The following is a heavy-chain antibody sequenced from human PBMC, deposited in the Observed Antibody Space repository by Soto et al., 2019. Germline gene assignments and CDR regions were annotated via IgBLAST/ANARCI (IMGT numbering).Heavy chain of an antibody. V-gene: IGHV1-18*04. CDR2: ISAYNGNT. CDR3: ARSDDSTSYPLDH. J-gene: IGHJ4*02. D-gene: IGHD4-4*01. Sequence: ASVKVSCKASGYTFTSYGISWVRQAPGQGLEWMGWISAYNGNTNYAQKLQGRVTMTTDTSTSTAYMEVTSLRHGDTAVYFCARSDDSTSYPLDHWGPGTLVTVSS. CDR1: GYTFTSYG.